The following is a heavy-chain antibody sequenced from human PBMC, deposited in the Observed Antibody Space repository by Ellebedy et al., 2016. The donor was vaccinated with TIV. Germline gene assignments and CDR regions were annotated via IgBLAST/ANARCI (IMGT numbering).Heavy chain of an antibody. CDR2: INPNSGGT. CDR1: GYTFTSYY. V-gene: IGHV1-2*02. Sequence: ASVKVSCXASGYTFTSYYIHWVRQAPGQGLDWVGWINPNSGGTSYAQNFQGRVTMTRVTSVSTAYMELSSLSSDDTAVYYCARTRKEDLLSCSGGSCYPPFFDYWGQGTLVTVSS. J-gene: IGHJ4*02. CDR3: ARTRKEDLLSCSGGSCYPPFFDY. D-gene: IGHD2-15*01.